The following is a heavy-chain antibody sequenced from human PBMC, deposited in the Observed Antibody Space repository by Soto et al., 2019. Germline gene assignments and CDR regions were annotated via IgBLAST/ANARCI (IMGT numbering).Heavy chain of an antibody. CDR1: GDSVSTNDAT. CDR2: TYYRSKWYN. J-gene: IGHJ5*01. D-gene: IGHD2-8*01. Sequence: SQTLSLTCVTSGDSVSTNDATWDWIRQSPSRGLEWLGRTYYRSKWYNDYAESVKGRITINPDTFNNQLSLHLNSVTPDDTAVYYCTRLIGNSWLDSWGQGTLVTVSS. V-gene: IGHV6-1*01. CDR3: TRLIGNSWLDS.